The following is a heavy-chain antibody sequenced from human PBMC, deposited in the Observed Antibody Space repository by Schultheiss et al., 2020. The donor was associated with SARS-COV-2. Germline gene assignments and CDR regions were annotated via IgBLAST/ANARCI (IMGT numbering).Heavy chain of an antibody. Sequence: ASVKVSCKASGYTFTNFGISWVRQAPGQGLEWMGWVSAYNGNTHYVQNLQGRVTMTTDTSTNTAYMELSSLRSEDTAVYYCAREGRGSYYEYAFDIWGQGTMVTVSS. D-gene: IGHD1-26*01. J-gene: IGHJ3*02. CDR1: GYTFTNFG. CDR2: VSAYNGNT. CDR3: AREGRGSYYEYAFDI. V-gene: IGHV1-18*01.